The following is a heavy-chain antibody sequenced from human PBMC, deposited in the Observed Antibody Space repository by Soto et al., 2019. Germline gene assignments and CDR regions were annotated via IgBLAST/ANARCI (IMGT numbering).Heavy chain of an antibody. D-gene: IGHD3-10*01. V-gene: IGHV3-33*01. CDR2: IWYDGSNK. CDR1: GFTFSSYG. Sequence: QVQLVESGGGVVQPGRSLRLSCAASGFTFSSYGMHWVRQAPGKGLEWVAVIWYDGSNKYYADSVKGRFTIYRENSKNTLYLQMRSLRAEDRAVYYCARDRKGTSVTMVRGVAYYGMDVWGQGPTVTVSS. J-gene: IGHJ6*01. CDR3: ARDRKGTSVTMVRGVAYYGMDV.